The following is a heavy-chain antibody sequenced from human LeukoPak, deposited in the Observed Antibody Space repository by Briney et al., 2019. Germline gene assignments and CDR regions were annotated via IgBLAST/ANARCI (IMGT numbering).Heavy chain of an antibody. V-gene: IGHV1-8*03. CDR2: MNSNSGNT. D-gene: IGHD6-19*01. J-gene: IGHJ5*02. Sequence: GASVKVSCKASEYTFTSYDINWVRQATGQGPEWMGWMNSNSGNTGYAQKFQGRVTITRNTSISTAYMELSSLRSEDTAVYYCARGSGSGWVFDPWGQGTLVTVSS. CDR1: EYTFTSYD. CDR3: ARGSGSGWVFDP.